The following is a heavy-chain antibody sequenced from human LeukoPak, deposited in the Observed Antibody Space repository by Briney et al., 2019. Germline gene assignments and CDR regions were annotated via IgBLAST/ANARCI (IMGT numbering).Heavy chain of an antibody. V-gene: IGHV4-59*08. CDR3: ARLVTSTVRGLYFYYFDS. CDR1: GDSISSHY. D-gene: IGHD3-10*01. Sequence: SETLSLTCIVSGDSISSHYWSWIRQSPGKGLEYIGNIYYSGSTNYNPSLRSRVTISVDTSKSQFSLKLSSVTAADTAVYYCARLVTSTVRGLYFYYFDSWGQGTLVTVSS. CDR2: IYYSGST. J-gene: IGHJ4*02.